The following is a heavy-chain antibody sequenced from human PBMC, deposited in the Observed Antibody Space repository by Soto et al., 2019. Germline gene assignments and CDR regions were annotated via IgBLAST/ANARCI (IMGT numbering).Heavy chain of an antibody. Sequence: SETLSLTCTVSGGSISSGGYYWSWIRQHPGKGLEWIGYIYYSGSTYYNPSLKSRVTISVDTSKNQFSLKLSFVTAADTAVYYCARDQNYYDSSGYYSRWFDPWGQGTLVTVSS. CDR1: GGSISSGGYY. J-gene: IGHJ5*02. V-gene: IGHV4-31*03. CDR3: ARDQNYYDSSGYYSRWFDP. CDR2: IYYSGST. D-gene: IGHD3-22*01.